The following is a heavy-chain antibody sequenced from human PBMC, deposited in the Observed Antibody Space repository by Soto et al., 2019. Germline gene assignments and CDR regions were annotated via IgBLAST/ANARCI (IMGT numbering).Heavy chain of an antibody. D-gene: IGHD5-18*01. CDR3: ARDHPHSYGIYYFDY. Sequence: SDTLSLTCTVSGGSITNYYWSCIRQPPGKGLEWIGYIYSSGRTHYNPSLKSRVTISADTSKNQVSLKLTSVTAADTAVYYCARDHPHSYGIYYFDYWGQGTLVTVSS. CDR2: IYSSGRT. J-gene: IGHJ4*02. V-gene: IGHV4-59*01. CDR1: GGSITNYY.